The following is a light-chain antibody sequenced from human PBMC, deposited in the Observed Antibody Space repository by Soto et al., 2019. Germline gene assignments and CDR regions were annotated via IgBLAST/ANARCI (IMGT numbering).Light chain of an antibody. J-gene: IGLJ1*01. CDR1: SSNIGNNF. V-gene: IGLV1-51*01. CDR3: GTWDTSLSTPDV. CDR2: DNN. Sequence: QSVLTQPPSVSAAPGQKVTISCSGSSSNIGNNFVSWYQQVPGTAPKLLIYDNNKRPPGIPDRFSGSKSGTSATLGITGLQTGDEADYYCGTWDTSLSTPDVFGTGTKLTVL.